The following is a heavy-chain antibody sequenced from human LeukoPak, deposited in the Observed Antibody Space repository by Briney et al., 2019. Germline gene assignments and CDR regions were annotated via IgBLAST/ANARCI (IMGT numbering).Heavy chain of an antibody. CDR3: ARGYCSSTSCYYYGMDV. D-gene: IGHD2-2*01. CDR1: GFTFSSYS. CDR2: ISSSSSTI. Sequence: GGSLRLSCADSGFTFSSYSMNWVRQAPGKGLEWVSYISSSSSTIYYADSVKGRFTISRDNAKNSLYLQMNSLRDEDTAVYYCARGYCSSTSCYYYGMDVWGQGTTVTVSS. V-gene: IGHV3-48*02. J-gene: IGHJ6*02.